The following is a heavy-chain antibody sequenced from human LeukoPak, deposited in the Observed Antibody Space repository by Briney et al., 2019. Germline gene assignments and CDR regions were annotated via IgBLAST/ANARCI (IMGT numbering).Heavy chain of an antibody. J-gene: IGHJ4*02. D-gene: IGHD6-19*01. Sequence: PSETLSLTCIVSGGSISSSSYYWGWIRQPPGKGLEWIGSIYYSGSTYYNPSLKSRVTISVDTSKNQFSLKLGSVTAADTAVYYCVRHLAVAVSYFDYWGQGTLVTVSS. CDR2: IYYSGST. CDR1: GGSISSSSYY. V-gene: IGHV4-39*01. CDR3: VRHLAVAVSYFDY.